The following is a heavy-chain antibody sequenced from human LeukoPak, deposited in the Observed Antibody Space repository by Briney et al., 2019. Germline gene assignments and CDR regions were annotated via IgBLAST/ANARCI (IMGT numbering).Heavy chain of an antibody. D-gene: IGHD5-12*01. CDR1: GGSISSGSYF. CDR3: ARELAGYGKLDY. CDR2: IYTSGST. J-gene: IGHJ4*02. Sequence: SQTLSLTCTVSGGSISSGSYFWSWIRQPAGKGLEWIGRIYTSGSTNYNPSLKSRVTISPDTSKNQFSLKLSSVTAADTAVYYCARELAGYGKLDYWGQGILVAVSS. V-gene: IGHV4-61*02.